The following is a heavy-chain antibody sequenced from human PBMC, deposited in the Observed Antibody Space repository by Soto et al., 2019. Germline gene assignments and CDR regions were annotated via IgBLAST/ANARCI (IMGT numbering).Heavy chain of an antibody. V-gene: IGHV3-30*18. CDR3: AKDQNDGYSGYGFFDY. Sequence: PGGSLRLSCAASGFTFSSYWMHWFRQAPGKGLVWVARIKNDGSNKYYADSVKGRFTISRDNSKNTLYLQMNSLRAEDTAVYYCAKDQNDGYSGYGFFDYWGQGTLVTVSS. J-gene: IGHJ4*02. CDR2: IKNDGSNK. D-gene: IGHD5-12*01. CDR1: GFTFSSYW.